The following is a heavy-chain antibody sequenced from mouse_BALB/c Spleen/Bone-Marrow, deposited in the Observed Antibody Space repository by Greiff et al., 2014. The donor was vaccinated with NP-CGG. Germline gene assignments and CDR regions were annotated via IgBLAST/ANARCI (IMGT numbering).Heavy chain of an antibody. V-gene: IGHV1-77*01. CDR2: IYPGSGSI. D-gene: IGHD4-1*01. CDR3: ARSPNWDPYYAMDY. J-gene: IGHJ4*01. CDR1: GYTFTDYI. Sequence: QVQLKHSGPELVKPGASVKMSCKASGYTFTDYIINWVKQRTGQGLEWIGEIYPGSGSIYYNEKFKGKATLTADKSSNTAYMQFSSLTSEDSAVYFGARSPNWDPYYAMDYWGQGTSVTVSS.